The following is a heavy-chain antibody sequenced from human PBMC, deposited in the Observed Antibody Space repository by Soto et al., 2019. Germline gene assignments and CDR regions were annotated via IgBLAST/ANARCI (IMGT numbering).Heavy chain of an antibody. D-gene: IGHD3-10*01. CDR2: ISSSSSTI. CDR1: GFTFSSYS. CDR3: ARGVVYYGSGSYYNWDYYYYGMDV. J-gene: IGHJ6*02. V-gene: IGHV3-48*01. Sequence: PGGSLRLSCAASGFTFSSYSMNWVRQAPGKGLEWVSYISSSSSTIYYADSVKGRFTISRDNAKNSLYQKMNSLRAEDTAVYYSARGVVYYGSGSYYNWDYYYYGMDVWGQGTTVTVSS.